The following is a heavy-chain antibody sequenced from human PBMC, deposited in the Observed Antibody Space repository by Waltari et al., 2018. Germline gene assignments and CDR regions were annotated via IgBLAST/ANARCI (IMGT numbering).Heavy chain of an antibody. CDR2: FYPGDSDT. V-gene: IGHV5-51*01. CDR1: GYSFTTNW. Sequence: EVQLVQSGAEVKKPGESLKISCQGSGYSFTTNWSDWVPQVPGKGLEWMGIFYPGDSDTRYSPSFQGQVTISADKSISTAYLQWSSLKASDTAMYYCARHRGSPGYYYGMDVWGQGTMVTVSS. J-gene: IGHJ6*02. CDR3: ARHRGSPGYYYGMDV. D-gene: IGHD1-26*01.